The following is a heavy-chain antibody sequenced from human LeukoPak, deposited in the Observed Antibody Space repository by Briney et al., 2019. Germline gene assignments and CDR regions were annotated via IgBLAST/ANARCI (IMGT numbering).Heavy chain of an antibody. D-gene: IGHD5-18*01. CDR1: GSSISTYY. CDR3: ARQDTAMVYFDY. Sequence: SETLSLTCTVSGSSISTYYWSRIRQPPGKGLEWIGYIYYSGSTNYNPSLKSRVTISVDTSKNQFSLKLSSVTAADTAVYYCARQDTAMVYFDYWGQGTLVTVSS. V-gene: IGHV4-59*01. J-gene: IGHJ4*02. CDR2: IYYSGST.